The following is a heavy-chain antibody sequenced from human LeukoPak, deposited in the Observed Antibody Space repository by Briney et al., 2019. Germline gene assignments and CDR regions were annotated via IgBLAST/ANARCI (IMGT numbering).Heavy chain of an antibody. Sequence: GGSLRLSCAASGFTFSTYAVSWVRQAPGKGLEWVSDISGSGGSTYYADSVKGRFTISRDNSKDTVYLQMNSLRVDDTAVYYCAKSNSEQLVRSYGLDVWGQGTTVTVSS. CDR2: ISGSGGST. D-gene: IGHD6-13*01. CDR1: GFTFSTYA. CDR3: AKSNSEQLVRSYGLDV. V-gene: IGHV3-23*01. J-gene: IGHJ6*02.